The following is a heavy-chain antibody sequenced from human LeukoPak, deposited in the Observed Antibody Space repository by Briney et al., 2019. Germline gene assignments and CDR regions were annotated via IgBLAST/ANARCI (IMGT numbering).Heavy chain of an antibody. J-gene: IGHJ3*02. CDR3: AKDRVSYYWGGGSWYSYALDI. D-gene: IGHD2-15*01. CDR2: ISGSGVGT. CDR1: GFTFSSYA. V-gene: IGHV3-23*01. Sequence: GGSLRLSCAASGFTFSSYALSWVRQAPGKGLEWLSTISGSGVGTSYADSVKGRFTISRDNSKNTLYLQMNSLRAEDTAVYYCAKDRVSYYWGGGSWYSYALDIWGQGTMVTVSS.